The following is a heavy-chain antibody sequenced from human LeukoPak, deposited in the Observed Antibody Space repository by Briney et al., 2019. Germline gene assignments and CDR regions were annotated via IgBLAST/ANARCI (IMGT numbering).Heavy chain of an antibody. CDR3: ARQGTGLDY. Sequence: PGGSLRLSCVASGFSFSNFAMNWVRLAPGKGLEWVSIIHSVGDTFYADSVKGRFTISRDNSNNMVYLQMNSLTVEDTAVYYCARQGTGLDYWGQGTLVTVSS. V-gene: IGHV3-66*04. D-gene: IGHD1-1*01. CDR1: GFSFSNFA. CDR2: IHSVGDT. J-gene: IGHJ4*02.